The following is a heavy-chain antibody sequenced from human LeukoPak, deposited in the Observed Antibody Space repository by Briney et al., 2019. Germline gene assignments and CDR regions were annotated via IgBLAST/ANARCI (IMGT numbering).Heavy chain of an antibody. CDR2: MNPNSGNT. D-gene: IGHD3-22*01. Sequence: ASVKVSCKASGYTFTSYDINWVRQATGQGLEWMGWMNPNSGNTGHAQKFQGRVTITRNTSISTAYMELSSLRSEDTAVYYCARGRSNYYDSSGSDYWGQGTLVTVSS. CDR3: ARGRSNYYDSSGSDY. CDR1: GYTFTSYD. V-gene: IGHV1-8*03. J-gene: IGHJ4*02.